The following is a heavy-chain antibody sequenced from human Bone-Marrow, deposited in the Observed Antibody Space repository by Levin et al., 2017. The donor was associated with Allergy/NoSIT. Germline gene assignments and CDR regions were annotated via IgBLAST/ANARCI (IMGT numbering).Heavy chain of an antibody. CDR3: ASHNYYDSSGYYH. CDR2: ISSSSSTI. J-gene: IGHJ5*02. D-gene: IGHD3-22*01. V-gene: IGHV3-48*01. CDR1: GFTFSSYS. Sequence: GESLKISCAASGFTFSSYSMNWVRQAPGKGLEWVSYISSSSSTIYYADSVKGRFTISRDNAKNSLYLQMNSLRAEDTAVYYCASHNYYDSSGYYHWGQGTLVTVSS.